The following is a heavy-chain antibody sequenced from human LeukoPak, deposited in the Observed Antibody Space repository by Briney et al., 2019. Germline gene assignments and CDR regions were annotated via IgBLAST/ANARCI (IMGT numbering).Heavy chain of an antibody. Sequence: AGGSLRPSCAGSGFNFSSFVMTWVRQAPGKGLEWVSSISGSGGSTYYADSVKGRFTISRDNSKNTLYLQMNSLRAEDTAVYYCAKEYYYDSSGPHYWGQGTLVTVSS. V-gene: IGHV3-23*01. J-gene: IGHJ4*02. CDR3: AKEYYYDSSGPHY. D-gene: IGHD3-22*01. CDR1: GFNFSSFV. CDR2: ISGSGGST.